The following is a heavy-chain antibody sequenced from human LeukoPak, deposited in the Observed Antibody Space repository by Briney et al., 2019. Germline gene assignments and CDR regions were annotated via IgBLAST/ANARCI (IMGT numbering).Heavy chain of an antibody. V-gene: IGHV3-23*01. CDR3: AKYGMVRGVIITT. CDR2: ISGSGGST. J-gene: IGHJ4*02. Sequence: GGSLRLSCAAPGFTFSSYAMSWVRQAPGKGLEWVSAISGSGGSTYYADSVKGRFTISRDNSKNTLYLQMNSLRAEDTAVYYCAKYGMVRGVIITTWGQGTLVTVSS. CDR1: GFTFSSYA. D-gene: IGHD3-10*01.